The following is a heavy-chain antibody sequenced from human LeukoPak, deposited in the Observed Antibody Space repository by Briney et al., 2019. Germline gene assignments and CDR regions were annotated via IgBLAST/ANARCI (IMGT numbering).Heavy chain of an antibody. J-gene: IGHJ4*02. CDR3: ARDGYSSSWYSFDY. D-gene: IGHD6-13*01. CDR2: IYTSGST. Sequence: SETLSLTCTVSGGSISSYYWSWIRQPAGKGLEWIGRIYTSGSTNYNPSLKSRVTMSVDTSKNQFSLKLSSVTAADTAVYYCARDGYSSSWYSFDYWGQGTLVTVSS. V-gene: IGHV4-4*07. CDR1: GGSISSYY.